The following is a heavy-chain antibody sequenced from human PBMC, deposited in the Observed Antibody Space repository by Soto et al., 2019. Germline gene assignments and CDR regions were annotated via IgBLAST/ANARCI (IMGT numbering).Heavy chain of an antibody. CDR3: ARVPDR. V-gene: IGHV4-30-2*01. Sequence: QLQLQESGSGPVKPSQTLSLTCAVSGGSISSGGYSWSWIRQPPGKGLEWTGYIYHSGSTYYNPSLKSRVTISVDRSKNQFSLKLSSVTAADTAVYYCARVPDRWGQGTLVTVSS. D-gene: IGHD2-2*01. CDR1: GGSISSGGYS. J-gene: IGHJ5*02. CDR2: IYHSGST.